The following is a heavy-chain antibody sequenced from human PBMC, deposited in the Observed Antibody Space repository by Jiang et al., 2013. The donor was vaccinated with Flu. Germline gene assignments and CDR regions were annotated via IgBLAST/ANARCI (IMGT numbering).Heavy chain of an antibody. CDR3: ARMGFGHYGLDV. V-gene: IGHV2-70*16. CDR1: GFSLSTSGMC. CDR2: IDWDNSK. D-gene: IGHD3-10*01. Sequence: TLTLTCTFSGFSLSTSGMCVNWIRQSPGRALEWLARIDWDNSKFYNTSLKTRLAISKDTPKNMVVLTMTNMDPVDTATYFCARMGFGHYGLDVWGQGTTVTVSS. J-gene: IGHJ6*02.